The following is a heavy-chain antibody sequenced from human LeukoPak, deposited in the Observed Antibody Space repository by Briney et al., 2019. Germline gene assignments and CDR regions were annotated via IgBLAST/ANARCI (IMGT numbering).Heavy chain of an antibody. CDR1: GYTFTGYY. J-gene: IGHJ4*02. Sequence: GASVKVSCKASGYTFTGYYMHWVRQAPGQGLECMGWINPNSGGTNYAQKFQGRVTMTRDTSISTAYMELSRLRSDDTAVYYCARDLHGSGSYSITPSDYWGQGTLVAVSS. V-gene: IGHV1-2*02. CDR3: ARDLHGSGSYSITPSDY. D-gene: IGHD3-10*01. CDR2: INPNSGGT.